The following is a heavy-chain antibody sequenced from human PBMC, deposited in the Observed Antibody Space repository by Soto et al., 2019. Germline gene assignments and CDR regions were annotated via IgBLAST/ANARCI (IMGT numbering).Heavy chain of an antibody. CDR3: AKDPCPGCIAAASTFDY. D-gene: IGHD6-13*01. V-gene: IGHV3-23*01. CDR1: GFTFSSYA. Sequence: EVQLLESGGGLLQPGGSLRLSCAASGFTFSSYAMNWVRQAPGKGLEWVSAIIGSGGRTYYADSVKGRFTISRDNSKNTLYLQMNSLRAEDTAVYYCAKDPCPGCIAAASTFDYWGQGTLVTVSS. J-gene: IGHJ4*02. CDR2: IIGSGGRT.